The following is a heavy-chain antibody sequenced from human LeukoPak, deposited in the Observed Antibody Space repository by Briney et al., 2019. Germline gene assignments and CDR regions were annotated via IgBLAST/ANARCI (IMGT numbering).Heavy chain of an antibody. D-gene: IGHD6-6*01. Sequence: ASVKVSCKASGYTFTSYDINWVRQATGQGLEWMGWMNPNSGNTGYAQKFQGRVTMTRNTSISTTYMELSSLRSEDTAVYYCARGVRVFAYNWFDPWGQGTLVTVSS. CDR2: MNPNSGNT. CDR1: GYTFTSYD. CDR3: ARGVRVFAYNWFDP. J-gene: IGHJ5*02. V-gene: IGHV1-8*01.